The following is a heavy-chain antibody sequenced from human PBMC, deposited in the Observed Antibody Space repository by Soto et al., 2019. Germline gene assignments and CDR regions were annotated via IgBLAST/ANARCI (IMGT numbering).Heavy chain of an antibody. D-gene: IGHD1-1*01. CDR3: SRKRSGSQFDP. CDR2: ISYSGST. Sequence: QLQLQESGPGLVKPSETLSLTCTVSGCSISSSSYYWGWIRQPPGKGLEWIGSISYSGSTYYSPSLTIRVTISLDTSKKQFSLKLTTVTPADTAGYYSSRKRSGSQFDPWCQGTLVTVSS. CDR1: GCSISSSSYY. J-gene: IGHJ5*02. V-gene: IGHV4-39*01.